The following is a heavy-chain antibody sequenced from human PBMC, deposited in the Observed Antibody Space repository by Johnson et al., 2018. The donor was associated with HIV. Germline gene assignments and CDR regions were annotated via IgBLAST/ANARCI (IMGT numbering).Heavy chain of an antibody. CDR1: GFTFSNAW. D-gene: IGHD2-21*01. CDR2: IKSKTDGGTT. CDR3: AKEGYSASFDI. Sequence: VQLVESGGVVVQPGGSLRLSCAASGFTFSNAWMSWVRQAPGKGLEWVGRIKSKTDGGTTDYAAPVKGRFTISRDNSKNTLYLQMNSLRGEDTAVYHCAKEGYSASFDIWGQGTMVTVSS. V-gene: IGHV3-15*01. J-gene: IGHJ3*02.